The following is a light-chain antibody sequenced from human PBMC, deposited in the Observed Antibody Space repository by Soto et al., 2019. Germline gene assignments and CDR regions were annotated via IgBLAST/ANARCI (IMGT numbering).Light chain of an antibody. J-gene: IGKJ1*01. V-gene: IGKV3-15*01. CDR2: GAS. Sequence: EIVMTQSPATLSLSPGERATLSCRASQSVSTNIAWYQQKPGQAPRLLIYGASTRATGIPARFSGSGSGTEFTLTISSLLSEDFAVYYCQQFHDWRTFGQGTKVEIK. CDR1: QSVSTN. CDR3: QQFHDWRT.